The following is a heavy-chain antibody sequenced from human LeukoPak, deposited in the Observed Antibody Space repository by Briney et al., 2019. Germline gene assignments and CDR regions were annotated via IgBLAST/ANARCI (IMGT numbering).Heavy chain of an antibody. D-gene: IGHD3-16*01. Sequence: PGGSPRLSCAGSGFTFNYFAIHWVRQAPGKGLEWVAVISYDGSNKYYADSVKGRFTTSRDNSKNTLYLQMNSLRAEDTAVYYCARDLEGGEAGYWGQGTLVTVSS. CDR2: ISYDGSNK. CDR3: ARDLEGGEAGY. J-gene: IGHJ4*02. V-gene: IGHV3-30-3*01. CDR1: GFTFNYFA.